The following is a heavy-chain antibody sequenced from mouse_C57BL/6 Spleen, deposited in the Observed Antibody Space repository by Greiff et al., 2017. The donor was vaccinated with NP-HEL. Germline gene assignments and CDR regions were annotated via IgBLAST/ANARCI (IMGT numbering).Heavy chain of an antibody. CDR1: GFNIKDYY. J-gene: IGHJ4*01. CDR2: IDPEDGDT. CDR3: TTGPYYYGSSPYAMDY. Sequence: EVQLQQSGAELVRPGASVQLSCTASGFNIKDYYMHWVKQRPEQGLEWIGRIDPEDGDTEYAPKFQGKATMTADTSSNTAYLQLSSLTSEDTAVYYCTTGPYYYGSSPYAMDYWGQGTSGTVSS. D-gene: IGHD1-1*01. V-gene: IGHV14-1*01.